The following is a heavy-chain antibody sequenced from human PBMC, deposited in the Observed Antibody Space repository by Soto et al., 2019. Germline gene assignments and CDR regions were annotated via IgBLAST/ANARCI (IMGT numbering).Heavy chain of an antibody. CDR3: ARRGTYSSGWDY. CDR1: GYSFAGYW. CDR2: IDPSDSQT. V-gene: IGHV5-10-1*01. D-gene: IGHD6-19*01. J-gene: IGHJ4*02. Sequence: GESLKISCKGSGYSFAGYWITWVRQKPGKGLEWMGRIDPSDSQTYYSPSFRGHVTISATKSITTAYLQWSSLKASDTAMYYCARRGTYSSGWDYWGQGTLVTVSS.